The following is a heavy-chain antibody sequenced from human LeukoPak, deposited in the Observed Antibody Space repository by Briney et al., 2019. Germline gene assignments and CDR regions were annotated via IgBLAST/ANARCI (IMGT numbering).Heavy chain of an antibody. CDR3: ARVGYYASGPFSYLDY. V-gene: IGHV3-30-3*01. CDR1: GFTFSGYA. CDR2: ISYDGSNE. J-gene: IGHJ4*02. Sequence: GGSLRLSCAASGFTFSGYAMHWVRQAPGKGLEWVAVISYDGSNEYYADSAKGRFTISRDNSKNTLYLQMNSLSVEDTAVYYCARVGYYASGPFSYLDYWGQGTLVTVSS. D-gene: IGHD3-10*01.